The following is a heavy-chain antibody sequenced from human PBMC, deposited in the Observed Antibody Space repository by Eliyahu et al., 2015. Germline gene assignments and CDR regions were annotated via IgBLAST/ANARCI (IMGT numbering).Heavy chain of an antibody. CDR1: GGSFSGYY. CDR3: ARGLPPYYYGSGSYQRRGNWFDP. V-gene: IGHV4-34*01. CDR2: INHSGST. D-gene: IGHD3-10*01. J-gene: IGHJ5*02. Sequence: QVQLQQWGAGLLKPSETLSLTXXVYGGSFSGYYXXXXXQPPGKGLEWIGEINHSGSTNYNPSLKSRVTISVDTSKNQFSLKLSSVTAADTAVYYCARGLPPYYYGSGSYQRRGNWFDPWGQGTLVTVSS.